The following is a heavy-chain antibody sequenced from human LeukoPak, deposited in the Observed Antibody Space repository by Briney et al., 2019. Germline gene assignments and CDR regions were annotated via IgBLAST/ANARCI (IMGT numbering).Heavy chain of an antibody. CDR2: INHSGST. Sequence: PSETLSLTCAVYGGSFSGYYWSWIRQPPGKGLEWNGEINHSGSTNYNPSLKSRVTISVDTSKNQFSLKLSSVTAADTAVYYWARGLASDIWGQGTMVTVSS. V-gene: IGHV4-34*01. CDR3: ARGLASDI. CDR1: GGSFSGYY. J-gene: IGHJ3*02.